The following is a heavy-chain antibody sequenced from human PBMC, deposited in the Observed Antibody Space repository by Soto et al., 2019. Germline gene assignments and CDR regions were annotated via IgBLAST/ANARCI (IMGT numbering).Heavy chain of an antibody. D-gene: IGHD3-3*01. CDR1: GGSIISDY. Sequence: SETLSLTCTVSGGSIISDYWSWIRQPPGKGLEWIGYMYNTGSTIYNPSLKSRVTISVDTSKNQFSLKLSSVTAADTAVYYCARVVYDFWSGYMFDPWGQGTLVTVSS. V-gene: IGHV4-59*01. CDR3: ARVVYDFWSGYMFDP. CDR2: MYNTGST. J-gene: IGHJ5*02.